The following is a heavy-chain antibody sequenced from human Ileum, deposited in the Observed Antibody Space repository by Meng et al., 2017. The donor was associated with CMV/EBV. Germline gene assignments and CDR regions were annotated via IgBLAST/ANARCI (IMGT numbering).Heavy chain of an antibody. Sequence: WVRQTPGKGLEWLGQTYYRWKWYNDPAVSLKSRISVDPDKSKNSLSLRFVSVADTAISICACVWLRGIRPLDYWGQGTLVTVSS. D-gene: IGHD5/OR15-5a*01. CDR3: ACVWLRGIRPLDY. CDR2: TYYRWKWYN. V-gene: IGHV6-1*01. J-gene: IGHJ4*02.